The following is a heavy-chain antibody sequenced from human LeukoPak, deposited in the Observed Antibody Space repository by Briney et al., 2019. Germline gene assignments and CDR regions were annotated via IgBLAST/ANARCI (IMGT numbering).Heavy chain of an antibody. CDR2: IYTSGIT. CDR1: GFIVSSNF. V-gene: IGHV3-66*01. J-gene: IGHJ4*02. Sequence: GGSLRLSCAVSGFIVSSNFMSWVRRAPGKGPEWVSVIYTSGITYYADSVRGRFTISRDNSKNTLYLQMDSLTAEDTAVYYCAREDAGGTYSFDYWGQGTLVTVSS. CDR3: AREDAGGTYSFDY. D-gene: IGHD1-26*01.